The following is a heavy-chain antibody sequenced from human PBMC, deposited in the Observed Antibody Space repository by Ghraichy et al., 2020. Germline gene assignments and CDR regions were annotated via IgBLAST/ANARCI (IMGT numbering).Heavy chain of an antibody. CDR2: IKQDGSEK. CDR3: ARGRTWIQTE. J-gene: IGHJ4*02. D-gene: IGHD5-18*01. CDR1: GFTFSNYW. V-gene: IGHV3-7*03. Sequence: LSLTCAASGFTFSNYWMTWVRQAPGKGLEWVANIKQDGSEKYYVDSVRGRLTISRDNAKNSLYLQMNSLRAEDTAVYYCARGRTWIQTEGGQGTLVTVSS.